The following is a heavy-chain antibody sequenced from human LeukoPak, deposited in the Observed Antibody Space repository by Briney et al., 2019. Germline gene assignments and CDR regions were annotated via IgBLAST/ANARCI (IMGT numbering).Heavy chain of an antibody. CDR2: ISDGGRAT. CDR3: TRENYVPDS. J-gene: IGHJ5*02. V-gene: IGHV3-7*03. CDR1: GYRFSPYW. D-gene: IGHD3-10*02. Sequence: PGGSLRLSRAASGYRFSPYWMSWVRQTPGKGLEWVASISDGGRATYYGDSVRGRFTISRDDARNSLFLQMNGLRADDTAVYYCTRENYVPDSWGQGTLVTVS.